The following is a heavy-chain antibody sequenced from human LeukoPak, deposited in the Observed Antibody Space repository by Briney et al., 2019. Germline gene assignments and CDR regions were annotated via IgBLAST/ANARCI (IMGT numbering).Heavy chain of an antibody. CDR1: GGSISSSTYY. V-gene: IGHV4-39*07. D-gene: IGHD2-21*02. CDR3: AGAVVVVTAVPDYFDY. J-gene: IGHJ4*02. CDR2: IYYSGST. Sequence: PSETLSLTCTVFGGSISSSTYYWGWIRQPPGKGLEWIGSIYYSGSTYYNPSLRSRVTISVDTSKNQFSLKLSSVTAADTAVYYCAGAVVVVTAVPDYFDYWGQGTLVTVSS.